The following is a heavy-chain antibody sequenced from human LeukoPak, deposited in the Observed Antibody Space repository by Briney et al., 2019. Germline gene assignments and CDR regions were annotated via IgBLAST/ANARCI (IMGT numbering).Heavy chain of an antibody. Sequence: PGGSLRLSCAASGFTFSSYAMHWVRQAPGKGLEWVAVISYDGSNKYYADSVKGRFTISRDNSKNTLYLQMNSLRAEDTAVYYCARGALGNYYMDVWGKGTTVTVSS. CDR3: ARGALGNYYMDV. D-gene: IGHD3-10*01. V-gene: IGHV3-30-3*01. J-gene: IGHJ6*03. CDR1: GFTFSSYA. CDR2: ISYDGSNK.